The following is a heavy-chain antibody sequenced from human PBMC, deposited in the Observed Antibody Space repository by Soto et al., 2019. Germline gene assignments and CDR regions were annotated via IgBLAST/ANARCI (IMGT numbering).Heavy chain of an antibody. Sequence: QVQLVQSGAEVKKPGASVKVSCKASGYTFTSYYMHWVRQAPGQGLEWMGIINPSGGSTSYAQKFQGRVTMTRDTSTSTVYMELSSLRSEDTAVYYCARDGRRINVIRFLEWLRKNWFDPWGHGTLVTVSS. CDR1: GYTFTSYY. CDR2: INPSGGST. D-gene: IGHD3-3*01. CDR3: ARDGRRINVIRFLEWLRKNWFDP. V-gene: IGHV1-46*01. J-gene: IGHJ5*02.